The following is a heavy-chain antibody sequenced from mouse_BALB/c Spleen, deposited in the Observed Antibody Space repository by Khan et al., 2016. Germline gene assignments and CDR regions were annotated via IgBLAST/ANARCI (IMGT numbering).Heavy chain of an antibody. CDR1: GISITTGNYR. Sequence: VQLKESGPGLVKPSQTVSLTCTVTGISITTGNYRWSWIRHFPGNKLEWIGYIYYSGYITYNPSLTSRTTITRDTSKNQFFLELNSLTAEDTATYYCARVHYGYSFYYWGQGTTLPVSS. CDR2: IYYSGYI. J-gene: IGHJ2*01. CDR3: ARVHYGYSFYY. V-gene: IGHV3-5*02. D-gene: IGHD2-2*01.